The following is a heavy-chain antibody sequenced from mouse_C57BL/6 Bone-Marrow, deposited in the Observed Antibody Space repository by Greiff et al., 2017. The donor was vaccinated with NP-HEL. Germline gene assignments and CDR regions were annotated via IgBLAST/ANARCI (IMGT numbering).Heavy chain of an antibody. J-gene: IGHJ2*01. V-gene: IGHV5-17*01. Sequence: DVQLVESGGGLVKPGGSLKLSCAASGFTFSDYGMHWVRQAPEKGLEWVAYISSGSSTIYYADTVKGRFTISRDNAKNTLFLQMTSLRSEDTAMYYCARLYGTKGYYFDYWGQGTTLTVSS. CDR3: ARLYGTKGYYFDY. CDR2: ISSGSSTI. D-gene: IGHD2-10*02. CDR1: GFTFSDYG.